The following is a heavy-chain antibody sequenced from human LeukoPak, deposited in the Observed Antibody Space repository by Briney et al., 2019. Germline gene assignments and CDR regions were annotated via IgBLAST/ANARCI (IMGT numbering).Heavy chain of an antibody. J-gene: IGHJ4*02. D-gene: IGHD3-10*01. CDR3: ARGMVRGVMDY. V-gene: IGHV4-59*11. CDR2: IYYSGST. Sequence: SETLSLTCTVSGGSISSHYWSWLRQPPGKGLEWIGYIYYSGSTNYNPSLESRVTISVDTSKNQFSLKLSSVTAADTAVYYCARGMVRGVMDYWGQGTLVTVSS. CDR1: GGSISSHY.